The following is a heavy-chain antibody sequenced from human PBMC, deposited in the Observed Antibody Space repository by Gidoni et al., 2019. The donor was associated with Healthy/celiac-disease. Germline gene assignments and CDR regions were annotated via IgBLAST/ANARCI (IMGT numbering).Heavy chain of an antibody. CDR2: IYHRGST. Sequence: QVQLQESGPGLVKPSETLSLTCAASGYSISSGYYWGWIRLPQGKGLEWIGSIYHRGSTYYHPSLKTRVTISVDTSKNHFSLKLSSVTTADTAVYYCARGSYRFHGFDPWGQGTLVTVSS. CDR1: GYSISSGYY. D-gene: IGHD3-16*02. V-gene: IGHV4-38-2*01. J-gene: IGHJ5*02. CDR3: ARGSYRFHGFDP.